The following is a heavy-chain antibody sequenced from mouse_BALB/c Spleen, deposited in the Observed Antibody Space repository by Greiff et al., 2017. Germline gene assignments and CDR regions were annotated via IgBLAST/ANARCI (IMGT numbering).Heavy chain of an antibody. CDR3: ARSYYGSSGDWYFDV. CDR1: GFAFSSYD. Sequence: RVESGGGLVKPGGSLKLSCAASGFAFSSYDMSWVRQTPEKRLEWVAYISSGGGSTYYADTVKGRFTISRDNPKNTLFLQMTSLRSEDTAMYYCARSYYGSSGDWYFDVWGAGTTVTVSS. D-gene: IGHD1-1*01. V-gene: IGHV5-12-1*01. CDR2: ISSGGGST. J-gene: IGHJ1*01.